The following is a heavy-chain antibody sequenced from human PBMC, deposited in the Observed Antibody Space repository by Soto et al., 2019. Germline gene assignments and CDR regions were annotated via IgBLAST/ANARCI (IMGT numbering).Heavy chain of an antibody. Sequence: ASVKVSCKASGYTFTSYDMHWVRQAPGQRLEWMGWINAGNGNTNYAQKLQGRVTMTTDTSTSTAYMELRSLRSDDTAVYYCARDGGYSGSYWGQGTLVTVS. D-gene: IGHD1-26*01. CDR2: INAGNGNT. V-gene: IGHV1-3*01. CDR3: ARDGGYSGSY. CDR1: GYTFTSYD. J-gene: IGHJ4*02.